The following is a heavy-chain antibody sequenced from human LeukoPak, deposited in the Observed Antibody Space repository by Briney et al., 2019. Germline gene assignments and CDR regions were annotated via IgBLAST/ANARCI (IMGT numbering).Heavy chain of an antibody. CDR1: GFTFSSYA. CDR3: ARDSRITMVRGVTSWGMDV. CDR2: ISYDGSNK. V-gene: IGHV3-30-3*01. Sequence: RSGGSLRLSCAASGFTFSSYAMHWVRQAPGKGLEWVAVISYDGSNKYYADSVKGRFTISRDNSKNTLYLQTNSLRAEDTAVYYCARDSRITMVRGVTSWGMDVWGQGTTVTVSS. J-gene: IGHJ6*02. D-gene: IGHD3-10*01.